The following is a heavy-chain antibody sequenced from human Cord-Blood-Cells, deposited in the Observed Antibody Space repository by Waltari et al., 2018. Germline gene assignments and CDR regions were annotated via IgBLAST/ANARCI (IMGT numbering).Heavy chain of an antibody. J-gene: IGHJ4*02. Sequence: QVQLQQWGAGLLKPSETLSLTCAVYGGSFSGYYWSWIRQPPGKGLEWIGEINHSGSTNYNPSLKGRVTISVDTSKNQFSLKLSSVTAADTAVYYCARNRVLWFGELSLDYWGQGTLVTVSS. D-gene: IGHD3-10*01. V-gene: IGHV4-34*01. CDR2: INHSGST. CDR3: ARNRVLWFGELSLDY. CDR1: GGSFSGYY.